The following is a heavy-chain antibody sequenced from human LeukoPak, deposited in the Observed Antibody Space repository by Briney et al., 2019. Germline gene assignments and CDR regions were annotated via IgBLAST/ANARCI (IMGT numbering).Heavy chain of an antibody. D-gene: IGHD3-16*01. CDR3: ARLSFDYVGGAFDI. CDR2: MYNSGST. J-gene: IGHJ3*02. CDR1: GDSISSFY. Sequence: SETLSLTCTVSGDSISSFYRNWIRQPPGKGLEWIGYMYNSGSTNYNPSLKSRVSISVDTSKNHFSLKLSSVTAADTAVYYCARLSFDYVGGAFDIWGQGTMVTVSS. V-gene: IGHV4-59*08.